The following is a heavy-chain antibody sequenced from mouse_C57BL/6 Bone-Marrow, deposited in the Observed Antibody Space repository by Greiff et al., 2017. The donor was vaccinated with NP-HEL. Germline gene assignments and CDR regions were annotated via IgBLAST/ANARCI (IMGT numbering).Heavy chain of an antibody. D-gene: IGHD2-2*01. Sequence: QVQLQQSGAELARPGASVKMSCKASGYTFTSYTMHWVKQRPGQGLEWIGYINPSSGYTKYNQKFKDKATLTADKSSSTAYMQLSSLTSEDSAVYYCARSPLYVYGSDAMDYWGQGTSVTVSS. J-gene: IGHJ4*01. CDR1: GYTFTSYT. CDR2: INPSSGYT. V-gene: IGHV1-4*01. CDR3: ARSPLYVYGSDAMDY.